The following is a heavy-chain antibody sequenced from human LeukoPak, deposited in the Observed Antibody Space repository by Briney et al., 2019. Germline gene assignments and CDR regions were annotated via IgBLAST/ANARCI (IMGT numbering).Heavy chain of an antibody. V-gene: IGHV3-7*01. CDR1: GFTFSSYW. CDR2: IKQDGSEK. CDR3: ARADSDRGYDFWSGYPYYYYMDV. Sequence: GGSLRLSCAASGFTFSSYWMSWVRQAPGKGLEWVANIKQDGSEKYYVDSVKGRFTISRDNAKSSLYLQMNSLRAEDTAVYYCARADSDRGYDFWSGYPYYYYMDVWGKGTTVTVSS. D-gene: IGHD3-3*01. J-gene: IGHJ6*03.